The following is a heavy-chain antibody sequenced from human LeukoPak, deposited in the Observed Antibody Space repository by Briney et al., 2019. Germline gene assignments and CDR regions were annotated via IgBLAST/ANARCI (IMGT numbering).Heavy chain of an antibody. V-gene: IGHV3-15*01. D-gene: IGHD5-18*01. CDR1: GFTFTNAC. J-gene: IGHJ4*02. CDR2: XXSQTDGGTT. Sequence: PGGSLRLSCKGSGFTFTNACMSWVRLAPGKGLEWVGXXXSQTDGGTTDYAAPVKGRFTISRDDSKKTLYLQLNSLKTEDTAVYYCTTGTWIQLWLADYWGQGTLVTVSS. CDR3: TTGTWIQLWLADY.